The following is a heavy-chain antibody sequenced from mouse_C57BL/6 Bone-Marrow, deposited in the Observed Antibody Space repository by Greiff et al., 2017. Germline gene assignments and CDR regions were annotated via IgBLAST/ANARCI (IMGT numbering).Heavy chain of an antibody. CDR3: ARGYYYGRFAY. V-gene: IGHV1-54*01. J-gene: IGHJ3*01. CDR1: GYAFTNYL. D-gene: IGHD1-1*01. Sequence: VQLVESGAELVRPGTSVKVSCKASGYAFTNYLIEWVKQRPGQGLEWIGVINPGSGGTNYNEKFKGKATLTADKSSSTAYMQLSSLTSEDSAVYFCARGYYYGRFAYWGQGTLVTVSA. CDR2: INPGSGGT.